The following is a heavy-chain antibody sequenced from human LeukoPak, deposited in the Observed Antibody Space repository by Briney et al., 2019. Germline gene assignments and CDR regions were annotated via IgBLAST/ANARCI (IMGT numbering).Heavy chain of an antibody. Sequence: GGSLRLSCAASGFTFSSYAMSWVRQAPGKGLEWVSGISGSAGSTYYADSVKGRFTNTRDNSKNTLYLQMNSLRAEDTAVYYCARDRIAAAMNFGGYYYGMDVWGQGTTVTVSS. J-gene: IGHJ6*02. D-gene: IGHD6-13*01. V-gene: IGHV3-23*01. CDR2: ISGSAGST. CDR3: ARDRIAAAMNFGGYYYGMDV. CDR1: GFTFSSYA.